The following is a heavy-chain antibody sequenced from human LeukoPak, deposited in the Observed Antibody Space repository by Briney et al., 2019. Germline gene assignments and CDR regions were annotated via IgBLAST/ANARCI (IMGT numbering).Heavy chain of an antibody. D-gene: IGHD3-10*01. CDR1: GYTFTSSD. Sequence: ASVKVSCKASGYTFTSSDINWVRQATGQGLEWMGWMNPNSGKTGYAQKFQGRVTMTTNTSISTAYMELSSLRSGDTAVYYCARREYGSGSYHLVDWGQGTLVTVSS. J-gene: IGHJ4*02. CDR2: MNPNSGKT. V-gene: IGHV1-8*01. CDR3: ARREYGSGSYHLVD.